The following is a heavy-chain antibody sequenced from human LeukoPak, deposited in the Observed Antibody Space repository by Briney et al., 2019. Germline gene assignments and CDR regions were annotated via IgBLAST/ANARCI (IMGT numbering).Heavy chain of an antibody. J-gene: IGHJ4*02. CDR2: IYTSGST. CDR1: GGSISSYY. D-gene: IGHD5-18*01. CDR3: ARVAVESGYRYGYGDC. V-gene: IGHV4-4*09. Sequence: SETLSLTCTVSGGSISSYYWSWIRQPPGKGLEWIGYIYTSGSTNYNPSLKSRVTISVDTSKNQFSLKLSSVTAADTAVYYCARVAVESGYRYGYGDCWGQGTLVTVSS.